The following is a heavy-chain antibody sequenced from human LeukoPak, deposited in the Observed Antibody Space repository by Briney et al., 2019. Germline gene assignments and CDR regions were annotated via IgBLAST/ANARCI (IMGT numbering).Heavy chain of an antibody. D-gene: IGHD4-17*01. J-gene: IGHJ4*02. CDR3: AKDSLYGDYALDY. CDR1: GFTFSRYG. Sequence: PGGSLRLSCTASGFTFSRYGMHWVRQAPGKGLEWVAFIRYDGSNKYYADSVKGRFTISRDNSKNTLYLQMNSLRAEDTAVYYCAKDSLYGDYALDYWGQGTLVTVSS. CDR2: IRYDGSNK. V-gene: IGHV3-30*02.